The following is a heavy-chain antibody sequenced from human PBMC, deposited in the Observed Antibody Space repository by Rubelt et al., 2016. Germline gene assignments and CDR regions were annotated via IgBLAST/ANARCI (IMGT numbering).Heavy chain of an antibody. J-gene: IGHJ4*02. V-gene: IGHV4-59*12. CDR1: GASISTYY. CDR3: ARGRSYDYGSGSYRRFDY. CDR2: INHSGST. D-gene: IGHD3-10*01. Sequence: QVQLQESGPGLVKPSETLSLTCTVSGASISTYYWNWIRQPPGKGLEWIGEINHSGSTNYDPSLKGRVTLSGDTSKNQFSLKLSSVTAADTAVYYCARGRSYDYGSGSYRRFDYWGQGTLVTVSS.